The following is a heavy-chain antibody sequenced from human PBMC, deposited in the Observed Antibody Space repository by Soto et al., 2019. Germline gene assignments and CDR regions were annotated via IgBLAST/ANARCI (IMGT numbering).Heavy chain of an antibody. CDR2: MNPNSGNT. Sequence: ASVKVSCKASGYTFTSYDINWVRQATGQGLEWMGWMNPNSGNTGYAQKFQGRVTMTRNTSISTAYMELSSLRSEDTAVYYCARGEGSGSYYKILGKGYYYYYYMDVWGKGTTVTVSS. D-gene: IGHD3-10*01. CDR1: GYTFTSYD. CDR3: ARGEGSGSYYKILGKGYYYYYYMDV. J-gene: IGHJ6*03. V-gene: IGHV1-8*01.